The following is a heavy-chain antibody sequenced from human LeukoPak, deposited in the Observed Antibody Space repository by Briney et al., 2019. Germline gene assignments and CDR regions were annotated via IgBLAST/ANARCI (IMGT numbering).Heavy chain of an antibody. Sequence: GGSLRLSCAVSGFTFSSYSMTWVRQAPGEGLEWVSYISSDSATTYYADSVKGRFIISRDNAKNSLFLQINSLRAEDTAVYYCAGSTLWSGIFQYWGQGTLVTVSS. CDR3: AGSTLWSGIFQY. CDR1: GFTFSSYS. V-gene: IGHV3-48*01. D-gene: IGHD3-3*01. CDR2: ISSDSATT. J-gene: IGHJ1*01.